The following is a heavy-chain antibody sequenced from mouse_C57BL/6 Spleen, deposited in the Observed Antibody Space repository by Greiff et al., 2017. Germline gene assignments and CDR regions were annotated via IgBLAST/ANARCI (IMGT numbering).Heavy chain of an antibody. CDR3: ARGDDGVDAMDY. Sequence: EVQLQESGPELVKPGASVKIPCKASGYTFTDYNMDWVKQSHGKSLEWIGDINPNNGGTIYNQKFKGKATLTVDKSSSTAYMELRSLTSEDTAVYYCARGDDGVDAMDYWGQGTSVTVSS. D-gene: IGHD1-1*02. V-gene: IGHV1-18*01. J-gene: IGHJ4*01. CDR1: GYTFTDYN. CDR2: INPNNGGT.